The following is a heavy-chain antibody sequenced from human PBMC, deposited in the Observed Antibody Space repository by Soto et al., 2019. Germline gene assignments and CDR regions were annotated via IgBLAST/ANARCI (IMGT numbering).Heavy chain of an antibody. J-gene: IGHJ3*02. CDR2: IYHSGST. Sequence: SETLSLTCAVSGYSITSGYYWGWIRQPPGKGLEWIGSIYHSGSTYYSPSLKSRVTISVDTSNNQFSLRLSSVTAADTAVYYCARDSYGGNSDFDIWGQGTMVTVSS. CDR1: GYSITSGYY. V-gene: IGHV4-38-2*02. D-gene: IGHD4-17*01. CDR3: ARDSYGGNSDFDI.